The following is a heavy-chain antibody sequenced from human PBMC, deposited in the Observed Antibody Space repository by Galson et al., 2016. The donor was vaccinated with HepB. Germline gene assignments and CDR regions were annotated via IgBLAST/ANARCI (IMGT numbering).Heavy chain of an antibody. V-gene: IGHV3-11*06. CDR2: LSPSTRYT. D-gene: IGHD5-12*01. Sequence: SLRLSCAASGFTFTEYYMTWIRQAPGKGLEWLSYLSPSTRYTNSADSVKGRFTIFRDNAKNSVYLQMNSLRAEDTAVYYCARDPGGYGFIDSWGQGSLVTGSS. J-gene: IGHJ4*02. CDR1: GFTFTEYY. CDR3: ARDPGGYGFIDS.